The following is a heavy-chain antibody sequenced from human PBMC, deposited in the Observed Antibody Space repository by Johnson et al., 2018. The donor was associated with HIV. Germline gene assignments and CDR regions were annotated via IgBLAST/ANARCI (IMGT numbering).Heavy chain of an antibody. CDR2: IHSGGST. J-gene: IGHJ3*02. CDR1: GLSVSINY. CDR3: ARGGHCGGDCAGAKQALDI. Sequence: VQLVESGGGLVTPGGSLRLSCAVSGLSVSINYITWVRQAPGKGLEWVSVIHSGGSTYYADSVEGRFTISRDNSKNTVLLQMNSLIVEDTAVYYCARGGHCGGDCAGAKQALDIWGQGTMVTVSS. D-gene: IGHD2-21*01. V-gene: IGHV3-53*01.